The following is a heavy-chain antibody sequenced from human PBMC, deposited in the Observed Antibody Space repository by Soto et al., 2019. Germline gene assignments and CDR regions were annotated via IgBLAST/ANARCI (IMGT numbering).Heavy chain of an antibody. J-gene: IGHJ1*01. CDR2: IADSRDRT. Sequence: EVQLLESGGGLVQPGGSLRLSCAASGFTFRSYAMSWVRQAPGKGLEWVSVIADSRDRTYYADSVKGRFTISRDNSKNTLYLQIHNLRAEDTATYYCAQGIDWGQGTRVTVSS. V-gene: IGHV3-23*01. CDR3: AQGID. CDR1: GFTFRSYA. D-gene: IGHD2-15*01.